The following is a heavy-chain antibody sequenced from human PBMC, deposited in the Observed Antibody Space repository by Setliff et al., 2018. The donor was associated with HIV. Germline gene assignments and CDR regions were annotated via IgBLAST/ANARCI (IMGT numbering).Heavy chain of an antibody. Sequence: GASVKVSCKASGYIFTTFGFSWVRQAPGQGLEWMGWFNTETRNPMYAQAFKGRLVFSLDTSVSTAYLQINSLKAEDTAMYYCARVGSYWSTFDYWGQGALVTVPS. CDR2: FNTETRNP. V-gene: IGHV7-4-1*02. J-gene: IGHJ4*02. D-gene: IGHD1-26*01. CDR1: GYIFTTFG. CDR3: ARVGSYWSTFDY.